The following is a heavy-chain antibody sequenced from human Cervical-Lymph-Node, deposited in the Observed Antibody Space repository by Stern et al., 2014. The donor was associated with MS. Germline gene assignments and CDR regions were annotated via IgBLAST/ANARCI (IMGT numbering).Heavy chain of an antibody. Sequence: QLQLQESGPGLVKASETLSLTCTVSGGSISTYYWTWIRQPPGQGLAWIGEISYSGDTNYNPSLKSRVALAVDTSKNQFSLKLSSVTAADTAVYYCARRDYYDTSTYYDDAFDIWGQGTMVTVSS. D-gene: IGHD3-22*01. CDR3: ARRDYYDTSTYYDDAFDI. J-gene: IGHJ3*02. CDR1: GGSISTYY. CDR2: ISYSGDT. V-gene: IGHV4-59*01.